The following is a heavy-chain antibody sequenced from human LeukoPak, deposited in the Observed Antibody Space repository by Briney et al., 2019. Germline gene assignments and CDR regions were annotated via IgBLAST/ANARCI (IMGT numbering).Heavy chain of an antibody. J-gene: IGHJ3*02. V-gene: IGHV3-21*01. D-gene: IGHD3-9*01. Sequence: PGGSLRLSCVASGFTFSSYSMNWVRQAPGKGLEWVSSISSSSSYIYYADSVKGRFTISRDNAMNSLYLQMNSLRDEDTAVYYCARDLLIPYDIARNAFDIWGQGTMVTVSS. CDR2: ISSSSSYI. CDR3: ARDLLIPYDIARNAFDI. CDR1: GFTFSSYS.